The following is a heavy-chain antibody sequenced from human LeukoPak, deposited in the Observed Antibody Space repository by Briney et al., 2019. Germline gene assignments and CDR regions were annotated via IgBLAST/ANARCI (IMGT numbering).Heavy chain of an antibody. CDR1: GYTFTSYD. J-gene: IGHJ4*02. Sequence: ASVKVSCKASGYTFTSYDINWVRQATGQGLEWMGIINPSPGSATYAQKFQGRVTMTRDTSTSTLYMELSSLRSEDTAIYFCARAAVAGHFDYWGQGTLVTVSS. V-gene: IGHV1-46*01. D-gene: IGHD6-19*01. CDR2: INPSPGSA. CDR3: ARAAVAGHFDY.